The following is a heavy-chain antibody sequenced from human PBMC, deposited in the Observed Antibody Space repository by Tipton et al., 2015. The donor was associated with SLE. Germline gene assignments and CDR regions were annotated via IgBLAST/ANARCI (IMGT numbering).Heavy chain of an antibody. CDR1: GFTFSSYA. D-gene: IGHD3-10*01. CDR3: ARDMGRDGSYYYYYGMDV. V-gene: IGHV3-30*14. J-gene: IGHJ6*02. Sequence: SLRLSCAASGFTFSSYAMHWVRQAPGKGLEWVAVISYDGSNKYYADSVKGRFTISRDNSKNTLYLQMSSLRAEDTAVYYCARDMGRDGSYYYYYGMDVWGQGTTVTVSS. CDR2: ISYDGSNK.